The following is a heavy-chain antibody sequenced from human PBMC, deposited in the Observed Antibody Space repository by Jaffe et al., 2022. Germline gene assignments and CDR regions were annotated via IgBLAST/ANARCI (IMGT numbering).Heavy chain of an antibody. CDR2: IIPIFGTA. Sequence: QVQLVQSGAEVKKPGSSVKVSCKASGGTFSSYAISWVRQAPGQGLEWMGGIIPIFGTANYAQKFQGRVTITADESTSTAYMELSSLRSEDTAVYYCARGLGVPGIAVAKWFDPWGQGTLVTVSS. J-gene: IGHJ5*02. CDR1: GGTFSSYA. V-gene: IGHV1-69*01. D-gene: IGHD6-19*01. CDR3: ARGLGVPGIAVAKWFDP.